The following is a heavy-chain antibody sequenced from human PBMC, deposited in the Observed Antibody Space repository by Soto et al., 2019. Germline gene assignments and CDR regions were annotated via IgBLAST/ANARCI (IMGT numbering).Heavy chain of an antibody. J-gene: IGHJ4*02. CDR1: GFTFSRYS. Sequence: GGSLRLSCAASGFTFSRYSMNWVRQAPGKGLNCVSAISGNEHSTYYADSVKGRFTISRDNSLNTLYLQMNSLRAEETALYYCAKSFGSGSYTPQDYWGQGTPVTVSS. CDR3: AKSFGSGSYTPQDY. V-gene: IGHV3-23*01. D-gene: IGHD3-10*01. CDR2: ISGNEHST.